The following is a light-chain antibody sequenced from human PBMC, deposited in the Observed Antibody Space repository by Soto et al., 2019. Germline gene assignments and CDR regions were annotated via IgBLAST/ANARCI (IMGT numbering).Light chain of an antibody. V-gene: IGKV1-5*01. CDR3: HQDYSYSPWT. Sequence: IRMRQSASAVSAKIGDRVTITCRVTQRVVGWLAWYQQQPGGAPTLLLFYASTFGRGVPPTFIGSGAWTTFTLPIISLLPSEFFTFYCHQDYSYSPWTFGQGTKVDI. CDR2: YAS. CDR1: QRVVGW. J-gene: IGKJ1*01.